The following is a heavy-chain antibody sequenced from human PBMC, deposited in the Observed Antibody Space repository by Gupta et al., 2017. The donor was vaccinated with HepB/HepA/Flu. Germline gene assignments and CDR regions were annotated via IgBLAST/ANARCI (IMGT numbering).Heavy chain of an antibody. J-gene: IGHJ5*02. CDR2: ISGSGGST. Sequence: EVQLLESGGGLVQPGGSLTLSCAASGFTFSSYDISWVRQAPGNGLEWISAISGSGGSTYYADSVKGRFTISRDNSKNTLYLQMNSLRAEDTAGYYCAKAPEYDFWTFDPWGQGTLVTVSS. CDR1: GFTFSSYD. V-gene: IGHV3-23*01. CDR3: AKAPEYDFWTFDP. D-gene: IGHD3-3*01.